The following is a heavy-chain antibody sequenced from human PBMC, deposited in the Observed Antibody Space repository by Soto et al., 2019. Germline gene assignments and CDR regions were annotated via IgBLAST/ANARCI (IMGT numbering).Heavy chain of an antibody. D-gene: IGHD6-19*01. CDR3: ARVSVIAVAGTGIIDY. CDR2: MNPNSGNT. CDR1: GYTFTSYD. J-gene: IGHJ4*02. Sequence: QVQLVQSGAEVKKPGASVKVSCKASGYTFTSYDINWVRQATGQGLEWMGWMNPNSGNTGYAQKFQGRVTMTRNTSISTAYMELSSLRSEDTAVYYCARVSVIAVAGTGIIDYWGQGTLVTVSS. V-gene: IGHV1-8*01.